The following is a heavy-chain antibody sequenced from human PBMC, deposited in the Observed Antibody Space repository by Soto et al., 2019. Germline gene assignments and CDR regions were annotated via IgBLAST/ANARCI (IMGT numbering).Heavy chain of an antibody. CDR1: GFTFSTHA. V-gene: IGHV3-30-3*01. D-gene: IGHD6-13*01. Sequence: QVQLVESGGGVVQPGRSLRLSCAASGFTFSTHAMHWVRQAPGKGLECMAIVSFDGSNKYYADSVKGRFTISRDNSKNTLYLQMSGLTPEDTAVYYCARDQTGITTAGGGRIDHWGQGTLVTVSS. CDR2: VSFDGSNK. J-gene: IGHJ4*02. CDR3: ARDQTGITTAGGGRIDH.